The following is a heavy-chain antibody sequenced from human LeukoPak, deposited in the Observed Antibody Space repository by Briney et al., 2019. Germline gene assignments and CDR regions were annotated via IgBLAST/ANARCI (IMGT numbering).Heavy chain of an antibody. CDR1: GGTFSSYA. CDR3: AASAIAVAGPNFDY. Sequence: ASVKVSCKASGGTFSSYAISWVRQAPGQGLEWMGGIIPIFGTANYAQKFQGRVTITADKSTSTAYMELSSLRSEDTAVYYCAASAIAVAGPNFDYWGQGTLVTVSS. D-gene: IGHD6-19*01. CDR2: IIPIFGTA. J-gene: IGHJ4*02. V-gene: IGHV1-69*06.